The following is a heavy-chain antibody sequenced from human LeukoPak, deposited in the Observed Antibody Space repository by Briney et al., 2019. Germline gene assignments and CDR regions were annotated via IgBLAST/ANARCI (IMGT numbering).Heavy chain of an antibody. CDR2: IYSGGST. CDR1: GFTVSSNY. CDR3: ARDLGGYRYGNNYYYGMDV. V-gene: IGHV3-66*01. J-gene: IGHJ6*02. D-gene: IGHD5-18*01. Sequence: GGSLRLSCAASGFTVSSNYMNWVRQAPGKGLEWVSVIYSGGSTYYADSVKGRFTISRDNSKNTLYLQMNSLRAEDTAVYYCARDLGGYRYGNNYYYGMDVWGQGTTVTVSS.